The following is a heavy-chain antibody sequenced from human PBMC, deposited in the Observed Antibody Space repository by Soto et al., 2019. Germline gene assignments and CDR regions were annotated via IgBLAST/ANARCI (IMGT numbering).Heavy chain of an antibody. CDR2: INHSGST. D-gene: IGHD6-13*01. CDR3: ARGRVVGSGYVGRFDP. V-gene: IGHV4-34*01. J-gene: IGHJ5*02. CDR1: GGSFSGYY. Sequence: PSETLSLTCAVYGGSFSGYYWSWIRQPRGKGLEWIGEINHSGSTNYNPSLKSRVTISVDKSKNQFSLKLISVTAADTAVYYCARGRVVGSGYVGRFDPWGQGTLVTVSS.